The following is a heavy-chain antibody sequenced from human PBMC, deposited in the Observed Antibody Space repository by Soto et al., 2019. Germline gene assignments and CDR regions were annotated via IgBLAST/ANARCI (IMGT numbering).Heavy chain of an antibody. CDR3: ARDGVGDGDSYDHCDIHV. CDR2: IYYSGST. J-gene: IGHJ6*01. CDR1: GGAISSYY. D-gene: IGHD2-21*01. V-gene: IGHV4-59*01. Sequence: PEVLSLTCTVSGGAISSYYWRWIRQPPGKGLEWIGYIYYSGSTNYNPSLKSRVTISVDTSKNQFSLKLSSVTAADTAVYYCARDGVGDGDSYDHCDIHVCAQRPTSTLSS.